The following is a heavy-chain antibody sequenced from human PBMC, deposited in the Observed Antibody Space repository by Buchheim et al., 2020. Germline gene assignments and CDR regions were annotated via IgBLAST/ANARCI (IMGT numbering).Heavy chain of an antibody. Sequence: QLQLQESGPGLVKPSETLSLTCTVSGGSISSTSNHWAWIRQPPGKGLEWIGSIYYNGNTYYNPSLKSRVTISVDPSANQFSLKLSSVTAADTAVYYCARRNMATEFDYWGQGTL. D-gene: IGHD5-12*01. CDR1: GGSISSTSNH. J-gene: IGHJ4*02. V-gene: IGHV4-39*01. CDR3: ARRNMATEFDY. CDR2: IYYNGNT.